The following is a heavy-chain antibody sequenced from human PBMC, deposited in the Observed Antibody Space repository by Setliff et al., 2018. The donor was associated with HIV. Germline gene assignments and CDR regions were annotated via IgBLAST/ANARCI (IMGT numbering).Heavy chain of an antibody. V-gene: IGHV1-8*01. Sequence: ASVKVSCKASGYNFTSPDINWVRQAPGQGLEWMGWMNPKSGNTGYARKFQGRVTMTRKTSISTAYMELRSLRSDDTAVYYCARGYCSSTSCYGIYYFDNWGQGTPVTVSS. CDR2: MNPKSGNT. CDR3: ARGYCSSTSCYGIYYFDN. J-gene: IGHJ4*02. D-gene: IGHD2-2*01. CDR1: GYNFTSPD.